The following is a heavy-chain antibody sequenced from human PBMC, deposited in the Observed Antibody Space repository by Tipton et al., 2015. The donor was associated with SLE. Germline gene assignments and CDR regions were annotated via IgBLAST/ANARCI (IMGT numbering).Heavy chain of an antibody. D-gene: IGHD5-24*01. J-gene: IGHJ4*02. Sequence: LRLSCNVSGVSISSSSFYWGWIRQPPGKGLEWIGSMSYRGTTYYNPSLESRVTISVDTSQNQFSMSLSSVSAADTAVYYCARKELSTMRDYWGQGTLVTVSS. CDR2: MSYRGTT. V-gene: IGHV4-39*07. CDR1: GVSISSSSFY. CDR3: ARKELSTMRDY.